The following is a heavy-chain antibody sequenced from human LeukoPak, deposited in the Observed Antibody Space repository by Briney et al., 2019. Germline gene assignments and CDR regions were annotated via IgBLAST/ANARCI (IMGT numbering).Heavy chain of an antibody. CDR3: ARDYYDSSGYSLSDY. CDR2: IYTSGST. Sequence: SETLSLTCTVSGGSISSYYWSWIRQPAGKRLEWIGRIYTSGSTNYNPSLKSRVTMSVDTSKNQFSLKLSSVTAADTAVYYCARDYYDSSGYSLSDYWGQGTLVTVSS. J-gene: IGHJ4*02. CDR1: GGSISSYY. V-gene: IGHV4-4*07. D-gene: IGHD3-22*01.